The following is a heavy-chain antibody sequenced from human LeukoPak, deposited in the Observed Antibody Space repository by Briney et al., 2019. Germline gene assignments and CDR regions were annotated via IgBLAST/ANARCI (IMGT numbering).Heavy chain of an antibody. J-gene: IGHJ4*02. D-gene: IGHD3-3*01. Sequence: PSETLSLTCTVSGYSLSSGYYWGWIRQPPGKGLEWIESIYHSGSTYYNPSLESRVTISVDTSKNQFSLKLSSVTAADTAVYYCARVPWSGYYNYFDYWGQGTLVTVSS. V-gene: IGHV4-38-2*02. CDR2: IYHSGST. CDR1: GYSLSSGYY. CDR3: ARVPWSGYYNYFDY.